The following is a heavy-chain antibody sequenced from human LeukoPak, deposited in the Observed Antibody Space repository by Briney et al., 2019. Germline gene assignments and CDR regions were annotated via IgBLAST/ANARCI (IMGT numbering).Heavy chain of an antibody. CDR1: GFTFSDYS. D-gene: IGHD6-19*01. Sequence: SPGGSLRLSCAASGFTFSDYSMNWVRQAPEKGLEWVSSISSSTSSIYYADSVKGRFTISRDNAKNSLYLQMNSLRAEDTAVYYCATSSGWYVYYFDYWGQGTLVTVSS. V-gene: IGHV3-21*01. CDR2: ISSSTSSI. CDR3: ATSSGWYVYYFDY. J-gene: IGHJ4*02.